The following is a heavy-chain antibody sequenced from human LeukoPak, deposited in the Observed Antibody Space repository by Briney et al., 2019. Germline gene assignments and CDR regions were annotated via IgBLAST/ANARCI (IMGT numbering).Heavy chain of an antibody. CDR2: IYYTGST. J-gene: IGHJ4*02. D-gene: IGHD4-23*01. V-gene: IGHV4-59*01. Sequence: SETLSLTCTVSGGSISSYYWSWIRLPPGKGLEWIGYIYYTGSTNYSPSLKSRVTISVDTSKNQFSLNLSSVTAADTAVYYCARVASAEVRWGFDYWGQGTLVTVSS. CDR3: ARVASAEVRWGFDY. CDR1: GGSISSYY.